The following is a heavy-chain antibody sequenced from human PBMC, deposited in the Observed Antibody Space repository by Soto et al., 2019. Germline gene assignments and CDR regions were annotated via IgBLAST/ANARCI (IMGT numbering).Heavy chain of an antibody. V-gene: IGHV3-33*01. D-gene: IGHD4-17*01. Sequence: QVQLVESGGGVVQPGRSLRLSCAASGFTFSSYGMHWVRQAPGKGLEWVAVIWYDGSNKYYADSVKGRFTISRDNSKNMLEGQINSLRAEDTAVYFCARDFAYGDYGANYYYYGMGVWGRGTTVTVCS. CDR3: ARDFAYGDYGANYYYYGMGV. CDR2: IWYDGSNK. CDR1: GFTFSSYG. J-gene: IGHJ6*02.